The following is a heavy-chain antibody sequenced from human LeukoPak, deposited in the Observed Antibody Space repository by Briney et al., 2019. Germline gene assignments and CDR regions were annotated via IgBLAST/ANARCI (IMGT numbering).Heavy chain of an antibody. CDR3: ARDDSMELRSNAFDI. CDR2: IYTSGST. J-gene: IGHJ3*02. V-gene: IGHV4-4*07. Sequence: SETLSLTCTVSGGTISSYYWSWIRQPAGKGLEWIGRIYTSGSTNYSPSLKSRVTMPVDTSKNQFSLKLSSVTAADTAMYYCARDDSMELRSNAFDIWGQGTMVTVSS. D-gene: IGHD1-26*01. CDR1: GGTISSYY.